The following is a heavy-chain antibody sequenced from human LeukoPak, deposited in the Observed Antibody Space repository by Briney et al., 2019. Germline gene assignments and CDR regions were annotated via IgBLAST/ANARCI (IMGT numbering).Heavy chain of an antibody. CDR1: GASISSITYY. V-gene: IGHV4-39*01. J-gene: IGHJ4*02. Sequence: SETLSLTCTVSGASISSITYYWGWIRQPPGKGLEWIGSIYYSGSTYYTTSLKSRVTVSIDTSNNQFSLKLTSVTAADTAVYYCGRYHSTWGLNYWGQGTLVTVSS. D-gene: IGHD2-2*01. CDR3: GRYHSTWGLNY. CDR2: IYYSGST.